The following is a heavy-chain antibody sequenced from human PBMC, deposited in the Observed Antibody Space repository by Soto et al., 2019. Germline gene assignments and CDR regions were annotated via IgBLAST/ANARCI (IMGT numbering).Heavy chain of an antibody. J-gene: IGHJ4*02. V-gene: IGHV1-8*01. CDR2: MNPNSGNT. Sequence: ASVKVSCKASGYTFTSYDINWVRQATGQGLEWMGWMNPNSGNTGYAQKFQGRVTMTRNTSISTAYMELSSLRSEDTAVYYCARAPRKDIVVVPAALPSDYWGQGTLVTVSS. CDR3: ARAPRKDIVVVPAALPSDY. CDR1: GYTFTSYD. D-gene: IGHD2-2*02.